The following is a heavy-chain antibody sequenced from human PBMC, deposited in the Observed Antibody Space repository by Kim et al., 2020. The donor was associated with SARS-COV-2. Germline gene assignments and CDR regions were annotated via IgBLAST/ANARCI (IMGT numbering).Heavy chain of an antibody. J-gene: IGHJ6*02. Sequence: SFQGQVTISADKSISTAYLQWSSLKASDTAMYYCARLGGGAAGPPGGMDVWGQGTTVTVSS. V-gene: IGHV5-51*01. D-gene: IGHD6-13*01. CDR3: ARLGGGAAGPPGGMDV.